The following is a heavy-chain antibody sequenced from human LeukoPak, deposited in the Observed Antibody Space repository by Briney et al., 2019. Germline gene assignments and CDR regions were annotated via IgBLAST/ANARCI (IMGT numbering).Heavy chain of an antibody. CDR2: ISSSGSTI. J-gene: IGHJ4*02. CDR3: ARVRPTMVRGVIMNFDY. Sequence: LSLTCAVYGGSFSGYYWSWIRQAPGKGLEWVSYISSSGSTIYYADSVKGRFTISRDNAKNSLYLQMNSLRAEDTAVYYCARVRPTMVRGVIMNFDYWGQGTLVTVSS. CDR1: GGSFSGYY. V-gene: IGHV3-11*04. D-gene: IGHD3-10*01.